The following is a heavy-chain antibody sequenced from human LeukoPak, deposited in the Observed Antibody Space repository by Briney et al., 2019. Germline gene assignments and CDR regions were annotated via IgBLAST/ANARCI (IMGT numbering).Heavy chain of an antibody. CDR1: GFTFSSYS. Sequence: GGSLRLSCAASGFTFSSYSMNWVRQAPGKGLEWVSSISSSSSYIYYADSVKGRFTISRDNSKNTLYLQMNSLRAEDTAVYYCAKGTTMIVVVTSYFDYWGQGTLVTVSS. D-gene: IGHD3-22*01. CDR2: ISSSSSYI. J-gene: IGHJ4*02. V-gene: IGHV3-21*04. CDR3: AKGTTMIVVVTSYFDY.